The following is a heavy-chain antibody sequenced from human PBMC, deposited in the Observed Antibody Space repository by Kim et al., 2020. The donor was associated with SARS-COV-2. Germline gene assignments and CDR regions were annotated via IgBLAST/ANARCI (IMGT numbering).Heavy chain of an antibody. D-gene: IGHD2-15*01. V-gene: IGHV3-7*03. J-gene: IGHJ4*02. CDR1: GFTFSAHW. Sequence: GGSLRLSCAASGFTFSAHWMSWVRQAPGKGPEWMAKIKYDGSEQYYVDFVKGRFTVSRDNAKNSVYLQMNNVRPEDAAMYYCAKEARWSFESWGQGILVT. CDR2: IKYDGSEQ. CDR3: AKEARWSFES.